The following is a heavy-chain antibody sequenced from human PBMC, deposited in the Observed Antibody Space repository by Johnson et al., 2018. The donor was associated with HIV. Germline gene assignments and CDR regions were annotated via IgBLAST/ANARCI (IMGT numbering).Heavy chain of an antibody. D-gene: IGHD1-26*01. CDR3: ARDSGAPCNDAFDI. Sequence: QMLLVESGGGVVQPGKSLRLSCPASRLSFSSYPMHWVRQAPGKGLEWVAFISYDGNTKYYADSLKGRFTISRDNSKNTLYLQMNSLRPEDTALYFCARDSGAPCNDAFDIWGQGTMVTISS. CDR1: RLSFSSYP. V-gene: IGHV3-30*04. J-gene: IGHJ3*02. CDR2: ISYDGNTK.